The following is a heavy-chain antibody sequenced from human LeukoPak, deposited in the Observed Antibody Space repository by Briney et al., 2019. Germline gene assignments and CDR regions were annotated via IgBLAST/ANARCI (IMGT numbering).Heavy chain of an antibody. CDR1: SGSIGSSSNY. CDR3: ARASFNVVFGNWFDP. D-gene: IGHD2-8*01. CDR2: VYYSGST. Sequence: SETLSLTCTVSSGSIGSSSNYWGWIRQAPGKGLEWIGNVYYSGSTFYNPSLKSRVTISVDTSKNQFSLKLRSVTAADTAIYYCARASFNVVFGNWFDPWGQGTMVTVSS. V-gene: IGHV4-39*01. J-gene: IGHJ5*02.